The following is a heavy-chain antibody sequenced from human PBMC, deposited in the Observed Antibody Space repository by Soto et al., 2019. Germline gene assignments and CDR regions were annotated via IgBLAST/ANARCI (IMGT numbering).Heavy chain of an antibody. D-gene: IGHD2-15*01. V-gene: IGHV3-23*01. CDR2: INGGGGST. J-gene: IGHJ4*02. CDR3: AKDTVCSGRSCYYDY. Sequence: SLRLSCAASGFTFSSYTMTWVLQNPFKGLEWVSAINGGGGSTYYADSVKGRFTISRDNSKDTLYLQMNSLRAEDTAVYYCAKDTVCSGRSCYYDYWGQGTLVTVSS. CDR1: GFTFSSYT.